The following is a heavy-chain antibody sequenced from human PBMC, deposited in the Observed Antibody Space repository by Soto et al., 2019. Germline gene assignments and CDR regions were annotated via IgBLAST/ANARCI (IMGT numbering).Heavy chain of an antibody. CDR3: AKVYYDFWSGYYTLGAFDI. CDR2: ISGSGGST. CDR1: GFTFSGYA. Sequence: PGGSLRLSCAASGFTFSGYAMSWVRQAPGKGLEWVSAISGSGGSTYYADSVKGRFTISRDNSKNTLYLQMNSLRAEDTAVYYCAKVYYDFWSGYYTLGAFDIWGQGTMVT. V-gene: IGHV3-23*01. J-gene: IGHJ3*02. D-gene: IGHD3-3*01.